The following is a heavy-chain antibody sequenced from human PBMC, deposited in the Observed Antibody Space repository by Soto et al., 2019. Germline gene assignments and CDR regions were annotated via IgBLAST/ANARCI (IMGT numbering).Heavy chain of an antibody. V-gene: IGHV3-7*01. CDR3: ARSVSWPLFGY. J-gene: IGHJ4*02. Sequence: EVQLVESGGGLVQPGGSLRLSCAASGLTFSSYWMSWVRQAPGKGLEWVANIKQDGSEKYYVDSVKGRFTISRDNAKNSLYLQMNSLRAEDTAVYYCARSVSWPLFGYWGQGTLVTVSS. CDR1: GLTFSSYW. CDR2: IKQDGSEK.